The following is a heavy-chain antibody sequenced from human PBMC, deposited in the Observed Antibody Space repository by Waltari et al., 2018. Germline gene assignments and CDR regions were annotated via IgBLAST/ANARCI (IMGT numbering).Heavy chain of an antibody. D-gene: IGHD3-16*01. CDR2: ISWNGGSK. Sequence: EVQLVESGGGLVQPGRSLSLSCVASGFTFADYAMHWVRQAPGKGLEWVAGISWNGGSKEYADSVKGRFTISRDNAKNSLYLQMNSLTPEDTALYFCATRGGLAFDFWGQGTMVTVSS. CDR3: ATRGGLAFDF. CDR1: GFTFADYA. J-gene: IGHJ3*01. V-gene: IGHV3-9*01.